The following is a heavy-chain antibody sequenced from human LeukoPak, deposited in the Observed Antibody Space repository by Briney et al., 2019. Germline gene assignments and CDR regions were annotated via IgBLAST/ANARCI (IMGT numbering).Heavy chain of an antibody. J-gene: IGHJ4*02. CDR3: ARDTATLYSSGWYGDY. Sequence: GGSLRLSCAASGFTFRSYCMSWVRQAPGKGLEWVANIKQDGSEKYYVDSVKGRFTISRDNAKNSLYLQMNSLRAEDTAVYYCARDTATLYSSGWYGDYWGQGTLVTVSS. CDR1: GFTFRSYC. D-gene: IGHD6-19*01. V-gene: IGHV3-7*01. CDR2: IKQDGSEK.